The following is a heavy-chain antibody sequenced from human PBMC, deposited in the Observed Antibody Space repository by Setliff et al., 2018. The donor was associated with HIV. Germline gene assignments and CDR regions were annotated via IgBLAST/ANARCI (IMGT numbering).Heavy chain of an antibody. CDR2: MNPNSVNT. CDR1: GYTFTSYD. Sequence: GASVKVSCKASGYTFTSYDINWVRQATGQGLEWMGWMNPNSVNTGYAQKFQGRVTMTRNTSISTAYMELSSLRTEDTAVYYCAKNARDYYYYYYMDVWGKGTTVTVSS. J-gene: IGHJ6*03. CDR3: AKNARDYYYYYYMDV. V-gene: IGHV1-8*01.